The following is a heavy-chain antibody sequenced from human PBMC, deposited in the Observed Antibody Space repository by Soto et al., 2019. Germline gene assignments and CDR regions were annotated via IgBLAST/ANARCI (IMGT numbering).Heavy chain of an antibody. CDR1: GFTFSSYA. D-gene: IGHD3-22*01. J-gene: IGHJ4*02. Sequence: PGGSLRLSCAASGFTFSSYAMSWVRQAPGRGLEWVSAISGSGGSTYYADSVKGRFTISRDNSKNTLYLQMNSLRAEDTAVYYCAKDKGLGGYYLDYWGQGTLVTVSS. V-gene: IGHV3-23*01. CDR2: ISGSGGST. CDR3: AKDKGLGGYYLDY.